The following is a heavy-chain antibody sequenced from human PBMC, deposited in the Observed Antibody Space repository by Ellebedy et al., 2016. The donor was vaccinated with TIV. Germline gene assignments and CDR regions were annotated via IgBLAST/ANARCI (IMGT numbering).Heavy chain of an antibody. D-gene: IGHD3-16*01. Sequence: PGGSLRLSCSASGFTXRSYAMHWVRHAPGKGLEYISAIVSNGDSTYYANSVKGRFIISRDNSKNTLYLQMSSLRLEDTAVYYCVKAWGDWGQGTLVTVSS. CDR3: VKAWGD. CDR2: IVSNGDST. CDR1: GFTXRSYA. J-gene: IGHJ4*02. V-gene: IGHV3-64D*06.